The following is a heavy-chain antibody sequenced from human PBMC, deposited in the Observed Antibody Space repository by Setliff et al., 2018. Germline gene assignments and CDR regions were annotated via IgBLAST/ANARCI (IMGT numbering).Heavy chain of an antibody. CDR2: IHASGSP. D-gene: IGHD3-9*01. CDR3: ARERYFDWFFED. CDR1: GGSITSGSFY. V-gene: IGHV4-61*02. Sequence: SETLSLTCTVSGGSITSGSFYWSGTRQPAGKKLEWIGRIHASGSPDYNPSFKSRVTISRDTSTNQFSLKLGSVTAADTAVYYCARERYFDWFFEDWGHGTLVTVSS. J-gene: IGHJ4*01.